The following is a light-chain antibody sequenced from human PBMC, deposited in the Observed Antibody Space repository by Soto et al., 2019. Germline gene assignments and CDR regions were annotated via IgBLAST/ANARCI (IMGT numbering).Light chain of an antibody. Sequence: ESVLTQSPGTLSFSPGDRSTLACRASQSVRSSYLAWYQQKPGQAPRLLIYGASSRATGIPARFSGSGSGTDFTLTISRLEPEDFAVYYCQQYGDSPLFGPGTKVDI. CDR2: GAS. CDR3: QQYGDSPL. CDR1: QSVRSSY. V-gene: IGKV3-20*01. J-gene: IGKJ3*01.